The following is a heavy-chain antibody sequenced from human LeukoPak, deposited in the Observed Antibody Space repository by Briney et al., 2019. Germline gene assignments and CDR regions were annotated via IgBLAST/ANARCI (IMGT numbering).Heavy chain of an antibody. Sequence: GRSLRLSCTAAGFTVSSSYLSWGRQAPGRGLEWGSLIYSGGTTYYADSVNGRFTIYRDNSKNTLYLQMTSLRPEDTAVYYCARVSVNTEFDYWGQGPLVAVSS. V-gene: IGHV3-66*01. J-gene: IGHJ4*02. CDR1: GFTVSSSY. CDR3: ARVSVNTEFDY. D-gene: IGHD4-17*01. CDR2: IYSGGTT.